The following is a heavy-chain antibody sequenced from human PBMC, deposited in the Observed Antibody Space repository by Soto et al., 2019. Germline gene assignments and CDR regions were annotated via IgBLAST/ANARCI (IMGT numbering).Heavy chain of an antibody. D-gene: IGHD6-19*01. Sequence: GASVKVSCKASGYTFASYGISWVLQAPGQGLEWMGWISAYNANTNYAQKLQGKVTMTTDTSTSTAYMELRSLRSDDTAVYYCASRSSGWPNAFDISGQRPMVTVS. J-gene: IGHJ3*02. V-gene: IGHV1-18*01. CDR3: ASRSSGWPNAFDI. CDR2: ISAYNANT. CDR1: GYTFASYG.